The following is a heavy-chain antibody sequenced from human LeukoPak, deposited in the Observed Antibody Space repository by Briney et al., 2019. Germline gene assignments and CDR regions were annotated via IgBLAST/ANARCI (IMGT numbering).Heavy chain of an antibody. J-gene: IGHJ4*02. CDR1: GFSISSHW. D-gene: IGHD1-20*01. CDR3: AREESGYNWSSGDY. V-gene: IGHV3-7*01. Sequence: GGSLRLSCVASGFSISSHWMSWVRQAPGKGLEWVASLKEDVSARNLVDSVKGRFTISTDNAKNSLNLQMNSLRAEDTAVYYCAREESGYNWSSGDYWGQGTLVTVSS. CDR2: LKEDVSAR.